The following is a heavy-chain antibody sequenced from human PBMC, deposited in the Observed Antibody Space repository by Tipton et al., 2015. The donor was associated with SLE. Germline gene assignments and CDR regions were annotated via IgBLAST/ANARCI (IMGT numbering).Heavy chain of an antibody. V-gene: IGHV4-59*11. D-gene: IGHD5-24*01. CDR1: GGSISSHY. J-gene: IGHJ3*02. CDR3: ARGSRRDDAFDI. Sequence: TLSLTCTVSGGSISSHYWSWIRQPPGKGLEWIGYIYYSGSTNYNPSLKSRVTISVDTSKNQFSLKLSSVTAADTAVYYCARGSRRDDAFDIWGQGTMVTVSS. CDR2: IYYSGST.